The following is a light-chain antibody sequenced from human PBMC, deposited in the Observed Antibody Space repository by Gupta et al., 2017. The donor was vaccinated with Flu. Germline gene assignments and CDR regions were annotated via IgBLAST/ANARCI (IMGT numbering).Light chain of an antibody. CDR2: EVN. Sequence: QSITISSPGTTSDVARYSYVSWHLRHPVKAPNLLIFEVNTRPSGVSSRFSGSQSGSTASLTISGLQAADEALYYCSSYTGSSTLFGGGTKLTVL. V-gene: IGLV2-14*01. CDR1: TSDVARYSY. J-gene: IGLJ2*01. CDR3: SSYTGSSTL.